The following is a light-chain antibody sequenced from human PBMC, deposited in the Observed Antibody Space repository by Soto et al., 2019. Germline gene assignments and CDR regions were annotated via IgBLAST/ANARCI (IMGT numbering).Light chain of an antibody. CDR1: SSDVGAYNY. CDR2: EVT. J-gene: IGLJ3*02. Sequence: QSVLTQPPSASGSPGQSVTISCTGTSSDVGAYNYVSWYQQHAGKAPKLVIYEVTKRPSGVPDRFSGSKSANTASLTVSGLQAEDEADYYCSSFASSNTWVFGAGTKLTVL. V-gene: IGLV2-8*01. CDR3: SSFASSNTWV.